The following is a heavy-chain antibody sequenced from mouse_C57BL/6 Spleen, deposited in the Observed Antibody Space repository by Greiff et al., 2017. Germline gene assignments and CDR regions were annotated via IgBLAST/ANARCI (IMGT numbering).Heavy chain of an antibody. CDR3: ARSHYYGSSYYAMDY. D-gene: IGHD1-1*01. CDR1: GFTFSDYG. J-gene: IGHJ4*01. CDR2: ISSGSSTI. Sequence: DVHLVESGGGLVKPGGSLKLSCAASGFTFSDYGMHWVRQAPEKGLEWVAYISSGSSTIYYADTVKGRFTISRDNAKNTLFLQMTSLRSEDTAMYYCARSHYYGSSYYAMDYWGQGTSVTVSS. V-gene: IGHV5-17*01.